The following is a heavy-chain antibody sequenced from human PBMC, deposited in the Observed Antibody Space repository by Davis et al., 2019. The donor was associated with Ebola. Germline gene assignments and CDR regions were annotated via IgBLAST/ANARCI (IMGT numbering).Heavy chain of an antibody. V-gene: IGHV3-48*01. D-gene: IGHD6-13*01. CDR2: ITGNSYTI. Sequence: PGGSLRLSCVASGFTFSSYSMNWVRQAPGKGLEWISYITGNSYTILYSDSVKGRFTISRDNAKNSLYLQMNSLRADDTAVYYCARDRFLNTSRWFFDSWGQGTLVTVSS. J-gene: IGHJ4*02. CDR1: GFTFSSYS. CDR3: ARDRFLNTSRWFFDS.